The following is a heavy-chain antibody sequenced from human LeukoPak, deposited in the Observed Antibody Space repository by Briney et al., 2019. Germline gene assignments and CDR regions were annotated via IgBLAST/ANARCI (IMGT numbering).Heavy chain of an antibody. CDR2: INHSGST. CDR3: ARCGYGYCSGGSCYSRWARPDKMYYFDY. V-gene: IGHV4-34*01. J-gene: IGHJ4*02. CDR1: GGSFSGYY. Sequence: SETLSLTCAVYGGSFSGYYWSWIRQPPGKGLEWIGEINHSGSTNYNPSLKSRVTISVDTSKNQFSLKLSSVTAADTAVYYCARCGYGYCSGGSCYSRWARPDKMYYFDYWGQGTLVTVSS. D-gene: IGHD2-15*01.